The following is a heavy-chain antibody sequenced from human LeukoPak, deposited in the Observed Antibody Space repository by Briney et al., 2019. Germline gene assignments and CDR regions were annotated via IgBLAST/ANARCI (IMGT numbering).Heavy chain of an antibody. V-gene: IGHV4-59*08. CDR3: ARQLGIAVANNPFDY. D-gene: IGHD6-19*01. Sequence: SETLSLTCTVSGGSICSYYWSWVRQPPGKELEWIGYSYHSGSTNYNPSLKSRVTISIDTSKNQFSLKLSSVTAADTAVYYCARQLGIAVANNPFDYWGRGTLVTVSS. CDR2: SYHSGST. J-gene: IGHJ4*02. CDR1: GGSICSYY.